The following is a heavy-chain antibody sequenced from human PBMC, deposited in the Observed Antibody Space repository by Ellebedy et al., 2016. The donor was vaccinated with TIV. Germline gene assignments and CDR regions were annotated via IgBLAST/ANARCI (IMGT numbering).Heavy chain of an antibody. J-gene: IGHJ4*02. CDR2: INTKSGGT. D-gene: IGHD6-19*01. V-gene: IGHV1-2*02. Sequence: ASVQVSCKASGYTFTDYFTHWVRQPPGQGLEWMGWINTKSGGTKYAQKFQGRVTLTRDTSISTASMELRSLRSDDTAVYVCARGFSTGRYPFDYWGQGTLVTVSS. CDR3: ARGFSTGRYPFDY. CDR1: GYTFTDYF.